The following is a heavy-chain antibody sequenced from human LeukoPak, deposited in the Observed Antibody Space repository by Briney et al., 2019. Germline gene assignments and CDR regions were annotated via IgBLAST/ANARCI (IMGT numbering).Heavy chain of an antibody. V-gene: IGHV4-34*01. Sequence: SETLSLTCAVYGGSFSGYYWSWIRQPPGKGLEWIVEINHSGSTNYNPSLKSRVTISVDTSKNQFSLKLSSVTAADTAVYYCARFPTTVTTDYYYGMDVWGQGTTVTVSS. D-gene: IGHD4-17*01. J-gene: IGHJ6*02. CDR2: INHSGST. CDR3: ARFPTTVTTDYYYGMDV. CDR1: GGSFSGYY.